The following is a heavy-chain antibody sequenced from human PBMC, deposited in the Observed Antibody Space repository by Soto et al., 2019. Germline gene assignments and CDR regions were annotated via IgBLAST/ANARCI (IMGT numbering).Heavy chain of an antibody. J-gene: IGHJ4*02. Sequence: ASVKVSCKASGYIFSTFGISWVRQAPGQGLEWMGWISAYNGNTNYAQKDQGRVTMTADTSTNTAYMDLRSLRSDDTAIYYCARDTYDTTGYPLDYWGQGTLVTVSS. CDR2: ISAYNGNT. V-gene: IGHV1-18*01. CDR1: GYIFSTFG. CDR3: ARDTYDTTGYPLDY. D-gene: IGHD3-22*01.